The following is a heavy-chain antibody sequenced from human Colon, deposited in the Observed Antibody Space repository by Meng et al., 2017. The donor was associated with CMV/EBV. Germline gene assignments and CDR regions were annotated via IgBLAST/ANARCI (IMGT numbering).Heavy chain of an antibody. Sequence: AVKVSCKATGGTPSSYGSSWVRQAAGQGLEWMGGVIPMLGIVTYAQRFQGRVTITADKSTTTSTAFMDLSSLTSEDTAVYYCARDFMTGSTPYYYGLDVWGQGTTVTVSS. CDR2: VIPMLGIV. D-gene: IGHD1-7*01. CDR1: GGTPSSYG. V-gene: IGHV1-69*10. J-gene: IGHJ6*02. CDR3: ARDFMTGSTPYYYGLDV.